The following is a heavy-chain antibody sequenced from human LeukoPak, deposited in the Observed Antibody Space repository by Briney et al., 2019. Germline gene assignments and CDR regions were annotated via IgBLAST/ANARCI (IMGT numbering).Heavy chain of an antibody. D-gene: IGHD6-19*01. CDR2: ISSSSTYT. CDR3: ARGIWDKNGWYYDY. CDR1: GFTFSDYY. V-gene: IGHV3-11*06. J-gene: IGHJ4*02. Sequence: PGGSLRLSCAASGFTFSDYYMSWFRQAPGKGLEWVSYISSSSTYTNYADSVKGRFTISRDNSKNTVFLQMNSLRAEDTAMYFCARGIWDKNGWYYDYWGQGTLVTVSS.